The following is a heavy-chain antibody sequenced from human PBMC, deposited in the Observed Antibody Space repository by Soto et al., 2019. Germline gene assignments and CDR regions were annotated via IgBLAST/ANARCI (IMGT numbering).Heavy chain of an antibody. V-gene: IGHV4-30-2*01. J-gene: IGHJ5*02. Sequence: SETLSLTCAVSGGSISSGGYSWSWIRQPPGKGLEWIGYIYHSGSTYYNPSLKSRVTISVDTSKNQFSLKLSSVTAADTAVYYCARVGGINWFDPWGQGTLVTVSS. CDR2: IYHSGST. CDR3: ARVGGINWFDP. CDR1: GGSISSGGYS. D-gene: IGHD3-16*01.